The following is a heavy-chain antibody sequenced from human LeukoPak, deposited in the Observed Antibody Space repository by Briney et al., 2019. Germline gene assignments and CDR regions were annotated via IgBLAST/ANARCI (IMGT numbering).Heavy chain of an antibody. CDR1: GFTFSNYG. D-gene: IGHD2-15*01. Sequence: PGGSLRLSCAASGFTFSNYGMHWVRQAPGKGLEWVAIIRFDGSNKHYAESARGRVTISRDNSKNTLYLQMNSLRDDDTAVYYCARVTMVAGAWYNWFVVWGQGTPVTVST. CDR2: IRFDGSNK. V-gene: IGHV3-33*01. J-gene: IGHJ5*01. CDR3: ARVTMVAGAWYNWFVV.